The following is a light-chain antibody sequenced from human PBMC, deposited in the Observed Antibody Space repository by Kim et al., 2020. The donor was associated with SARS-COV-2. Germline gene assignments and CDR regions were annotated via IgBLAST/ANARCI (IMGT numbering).Light chain of an antibody. J-gene: IGLJ3*02. Sequence: NPVQWYQQRPGTAPKLLIYRKKRRPSGVPGRCAASKAGTAASLAIRGLQSEDDADYDCAAWENSLHGPVFGGGTKLTVL. V-gene: IGLV1-44*01. CDR2: RKK. CDR1: NP. CDR3: AAWENSLHGPV.